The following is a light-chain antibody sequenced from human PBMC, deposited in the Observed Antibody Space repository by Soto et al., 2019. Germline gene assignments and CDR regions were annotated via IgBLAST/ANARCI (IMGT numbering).Light chain of an antibody. Sequence: EIVMTQSPVTLSVSPGERVTLSCRASQSVSSNLAWYQQKPGQAPSLLIYGASNRATGIPDRFSGSGSGTDFTLTISSLEPEDFAVYYCQQRSNWPKTFGQGTKVDIK. V-gene: IGKV3-11*01. CDR1: QSVSSN. J-gene: IGKJ1*01. CDR2: GAS. CDR3: QQRSNWPKT.